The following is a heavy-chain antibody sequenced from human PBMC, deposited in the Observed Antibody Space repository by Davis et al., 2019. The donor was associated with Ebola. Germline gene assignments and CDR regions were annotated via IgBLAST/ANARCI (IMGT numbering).Heavy chain of an antibody. Sequence: AASVKVSCKASGGTFSSYAISWVRQAPGQGLEWMGWISAYNGNTNYAQKLQGRVTMTTDTSTSTAYMELRSLRSDDTAVYYCARTLYDFWSGPPPLYYYYGMDVWGQGTTVTVSS. V-gene: IGHV1-18*01. J-gene: IGHJ6*02. D-gene: IGHD3-3*01. CDR1: GGTFSSYA. CDR2: ISAYNGNT. CDR3: ARTLYDFWSGPPPLYYYYGMDV.